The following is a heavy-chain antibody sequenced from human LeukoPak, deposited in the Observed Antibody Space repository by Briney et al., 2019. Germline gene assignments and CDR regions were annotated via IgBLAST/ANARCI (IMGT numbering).Heavy chain of an antibody. D-gene: IGHD3-22*01. V-gene: IGHV1-2*06. Sequence: ASVKVSCKASGYPFTGYYMHWVRQAPGQGLEWMGRINPNSGGTNYAQKFQGRVTMTRDTSISTAYMELSRLRSDDTAVYYCARVYDSSGYYYDRYAFDIWGQGTMVTVSS. CDR1: GYPFTGYY. CDR3: ARVYDSSGYYYDRYAFDI. CDR2: INPNSGGT. J-gene: IGHJ3*02.